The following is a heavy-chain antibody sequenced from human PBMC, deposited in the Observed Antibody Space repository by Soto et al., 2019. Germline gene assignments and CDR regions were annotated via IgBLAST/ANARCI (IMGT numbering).Heavy chain of an antibody. CDR3: ARDGGDELGLGLFDF. Sequence: QVQLVESGGGVVQPGRSLRLSCAASGFTFSTYGMHWVRQAPGKGVEWVAVMWYDGRNKFYADSVKGRFTISRDISKNTLYLQMNSLRVEDTAVYYCARDGGDELGLGLFDFWGQGTLVTVSS. CDR1: GFTFSTYG. CDR2: MWYDGRNK. J-gene: IGHJ4*02. V-gene: IGHV3-33*01. D-gene: IGHD1-7*01.